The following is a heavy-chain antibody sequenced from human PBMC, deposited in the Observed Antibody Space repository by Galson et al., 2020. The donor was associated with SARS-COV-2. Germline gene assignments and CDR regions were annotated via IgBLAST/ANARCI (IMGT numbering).Heavy chain of an antibody. CDR2: INSDGSST. D-gene: IGHD6-6*01. CDR1: GFTFSSYW. J-gene: IGHJ4*02. CDR3: ARGMSFGFVAALDY. V-gene: IGHV3-74*01. Sequence: GGSLRLSCAASGFTFSSYWMHWVPQAPGKGLVWVSRINSDGSSTSYADSVKGRFTISRDNAKNTLYLQMNSLRAEDTAVYYCARGMSFGFVAALDYWGQGTLVTVSS.